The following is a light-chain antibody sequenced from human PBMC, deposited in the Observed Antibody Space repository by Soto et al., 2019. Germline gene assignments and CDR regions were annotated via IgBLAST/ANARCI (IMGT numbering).Light chain of an antibody. CDR2: GAF. Sequence: EIVLTQSPGTLSLSPGERATLSCRASQSVSSSYLAWYQQKPGQAPRLLIYGAFRRATGIPDRFSGSGSGTEFTLTISRLEPEEFAVYYCQKYASSPLYAFGQGTKLEIK. CDR3: QKYASSPLYA. V-gene: IGKV3-20*01. CDR1: QSVSSSY. J-gene: IGKJ2*01.